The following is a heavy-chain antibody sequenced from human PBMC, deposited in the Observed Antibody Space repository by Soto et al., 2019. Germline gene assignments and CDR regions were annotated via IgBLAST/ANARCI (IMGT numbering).Heavy chain of an antibody. CDR3: AKEGLRFLEWLPRPVVYGMDV. CDR1: GYTFTSYG. CDR2: ISAYNGNT. V-gene: IGHV1-18*01. D-gene: IGHD3-3*01. J-gene: IGHJ6*02. Sequence: ASVKVSCKASGYTFTSYGISWVRQAPGQGLEWMGWISAYNGNTNYAQKLQGRVTMTTDTSTSTAYMELRSLRSDDTAVYYCAKEGLRFLEWLPRPVVYGMDVWGQGTTVTVSS.